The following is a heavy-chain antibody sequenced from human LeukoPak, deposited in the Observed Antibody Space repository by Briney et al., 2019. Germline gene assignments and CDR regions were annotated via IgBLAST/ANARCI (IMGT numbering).Heavy chain of an antibody. J-gene: IGHJ4*02. CDR2: INQDGNAK. CDR3: ARSPRGLPNY. V-gene: IGHV3-7*04. D-gene: IGHD3-10*01. CDR1: GFTFSSYW. Sequence: GGSLRLSCAASGFTFSSYWMSWVRQAPGKGLEWVANINQDGNAKYYVDSVKGRFTISRDNAKNILYLQMNSLRAEDTAVYYCARSPRGLPNYWGQGTLVTVSS.